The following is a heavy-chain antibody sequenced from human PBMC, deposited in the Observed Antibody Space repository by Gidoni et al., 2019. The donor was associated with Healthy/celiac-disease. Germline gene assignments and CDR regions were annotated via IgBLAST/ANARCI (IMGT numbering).Heavy chain of an antibody. D-gene: IGHD6-6*01. CDR3: ARLFGIEAGVRGGSSSGSP. CDR1: GYSFTSYW. J-gene: IGHJ5*02. V-gene: IGHV5-10-1*03. Sequence: EVQLVQSGAEVKKPGESLRISCKGSGYSFTSYWISWVRQMPGKGLEWMGRIDPSDSYTNYSPSFQGHVTISADKSISTAYLQWSSLKASDTAMYYCARLFGIEAGVRGGSSSGSPWGQGTLVTVSS. CDR2: IDPSDSYT.